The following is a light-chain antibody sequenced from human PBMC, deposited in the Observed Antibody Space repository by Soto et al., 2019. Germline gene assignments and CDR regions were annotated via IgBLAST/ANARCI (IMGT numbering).Light chain of an antibody. CDR3: QQYNSYWT. J-gene: IGKJ1*01. CDR2: DAS. Sequence: IEMTHSPSTLSASEGDRVTITCRASQSISSWLAWYQQKPGKAPKLLIYDASSLESGVPSRFSGSGSGTEFTLTISSLQPDDFATYYCQQYNSYWTFGQGTKVDIK. CDR1: QSISSW. V-gene: IGKV1-5*01.